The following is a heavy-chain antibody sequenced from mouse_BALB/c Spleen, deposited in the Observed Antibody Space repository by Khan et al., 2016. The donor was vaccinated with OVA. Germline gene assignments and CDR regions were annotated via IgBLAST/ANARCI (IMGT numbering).Heavy chain of an antibody. J-gene: IGHJ4*01. Sequence: QIQLVQSVPELKKPGETVKISCKASGYTFKNHGMNWVKQAPGKGLKWMGWINTYTGEPTYVEDFKGRFAFSLETSASTAYLQINNLKNEDTATYFCARPPFFSYVMVYWGQGTSVTVSS. CDR1: GYTFKNHG. CDR2: INTYTGEP. CDR3: ARPPFFSYVMVY. V-gene: IGHV9-3-1*01.